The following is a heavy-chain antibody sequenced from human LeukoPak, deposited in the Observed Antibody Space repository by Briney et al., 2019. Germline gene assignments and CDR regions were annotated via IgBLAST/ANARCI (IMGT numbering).Heavy chain of an antibody. V-gene: IGHV3-23*01. J-gene: IGHJ1*01. D-gene: IGHD3-22*01. Sequence: GGSLRLSCAASGFTLSSYAMTWVRQAPGKGLEWVSAISGSGGSSYYADSVKGRFTISRDNSKNTLYLQMNSLRAEDTAVYYCAKTDHYYDSSGYYSSEYFQHWGQGTLVTVSS. CDR3: AKTDHYYDSSGYYSSEYFQH. CDR2: ISGSGGSS. CDR1: GFTLSSYA.